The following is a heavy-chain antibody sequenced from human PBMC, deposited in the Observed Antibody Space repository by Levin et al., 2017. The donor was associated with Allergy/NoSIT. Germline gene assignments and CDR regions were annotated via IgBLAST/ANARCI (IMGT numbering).Heavy chain of an antibody. V-gene: IGHV1-69*02. J-gene: IGHJ4*02. Sequence: KVSCKASGGTTLTSYTFSWVRQAPGQGLEWMGRIIPMLGVTRYAQKFQGRVTITADKSTSTAYMELSSLRSEDTAVFYCARSRVNCGGDCFYDYWGQGTLVTVSS. D-gene: IGHD2-21*02. CDR2: IIPMLGVT. CDR3: ARSRVNCGGDCFYDY. CDR1: GGTTLTSYT.